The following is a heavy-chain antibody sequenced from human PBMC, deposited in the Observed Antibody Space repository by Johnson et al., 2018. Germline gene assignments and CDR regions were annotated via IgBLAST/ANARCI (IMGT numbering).Heavy chain of an antibody. CDR3: AKDKVTGGTYSEPRGSYYYYYYMDV. CDR1: GFTFSSYW. Sequence: VRLQEAGGGLVQPGGSLRLSCAASGFTFSSYWMHWVRQAPGTGLVWVSRINSDGSSTTDADSVKGRFTISRDTAKNTLYLQMNSPRAEDTALYYCAKDKVTGGTYSEPRGSYYYYYYMDVWGKGTTVTVSS. J-gene: IGHJ6*03. V-gene: IGHV3-74*03. D-gene: IGHD1-26*01. CDR2: INSDGSST.